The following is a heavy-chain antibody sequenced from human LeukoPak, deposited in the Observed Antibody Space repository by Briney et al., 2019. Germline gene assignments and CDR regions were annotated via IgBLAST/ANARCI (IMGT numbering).Heavy chain of an antibody. CDR2: ISGSGGST. CDR3: AKSPSYDSSGYYSE. V-gene: IGHV3-23*01. Sequence: PGGSLRLSCAASGFTFSSYAMSWVRQAPGKGLEWVSAISGSGGSTYYAGSVKGRFTISRDNSKNTLYLQMNSLRAEDTAVYYCAKSPSYDSSGYYSEWGQGTLVTVSS. D-gene: IGHD3-22*01. J-gene: IGHJ4*02. CDR1: GFTFSSYA.